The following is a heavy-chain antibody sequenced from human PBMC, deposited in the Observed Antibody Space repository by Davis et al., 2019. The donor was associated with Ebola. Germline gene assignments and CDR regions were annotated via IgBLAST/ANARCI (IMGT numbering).Heavy chain of an antibody. J-gene: IGHJ6*02. CDR2: AYYSGSSGST. CDR1: GGSISSSGYY. Sequence: MPSETLSLTCTVSGGSISSSGYYWAWIRRPPGKGLEWIGSAYYSGSSGSTHYNPSLKSRVTISADTSKNQLSLRMSPVTAADTAVYYCARQSAQEYGMDVWGQGTTVAVSS. CDR3: ARQSAQEYGMDV. V-gene: IGHV4-39*01.